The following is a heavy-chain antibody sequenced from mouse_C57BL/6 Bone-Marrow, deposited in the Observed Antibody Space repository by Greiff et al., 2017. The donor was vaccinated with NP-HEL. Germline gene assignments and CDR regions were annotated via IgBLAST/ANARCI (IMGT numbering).Heavy chain of an antibody. Sequence: EVMLVESGGDLVKPGGSLKLSCAASGFTFSSYGMSWVRQTPDKRLEWVATISSGGSYTYYPDSVKGRFTISSDNAKNTLYLQMSSLKSEDTAMYYCSSPYDYDVAWFAYWGQGTLVTVSA. J-gene: IGHJ3*01. V-gene: IGHV5-6*01. CDR1: GFTFSSYG. CDR3: SSPYDYDVAWFAY. CDR2: ISSGGSYT. D-gene: IGHD2-4*01.